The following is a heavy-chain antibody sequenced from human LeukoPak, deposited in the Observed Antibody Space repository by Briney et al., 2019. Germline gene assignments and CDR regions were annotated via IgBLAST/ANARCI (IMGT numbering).Heavy chain of an antibody. V-gene: IGHV1-2*02. D-gene: IGHD2-21*02. J-gene: IGHJ5*02. CDR2: INPNSGGT. CDR1: GNTFTGYY. Sequence: ASVKVSCKASGNTFTGYYMHWVRQAPGQGLEWMGWINPNSGGTNYAQKFQGRVTMTRDTSISTAYMELSRLRSDDTAVYYCARGNPTATPRLNWFDPWGQGTLVTVSS. CDR3: ARGNPTATPRLNWFDP.